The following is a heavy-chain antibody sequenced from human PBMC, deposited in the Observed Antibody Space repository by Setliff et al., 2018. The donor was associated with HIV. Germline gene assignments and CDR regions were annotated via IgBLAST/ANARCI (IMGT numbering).Heavy chain of an antibody. CDR3: AREGVPTVDEEWYYFDQ. Sequence: KVSCKASGYTFTNYGINWVRQAPGLGLEWMGWISGYNGKTEYAQRFQDRVTMTTDTSTNTVYMEMRRLTSDDTAVYYCAREGVPTVDEEWYYFDQWGQGTLVTVSS. V-gene: IGHV1-18*01. CDR2: ISGYNGKT. J-gene: IGHJ4*02. D-gene: IGHD3-3*01. CDR1: GYTFTNYG.